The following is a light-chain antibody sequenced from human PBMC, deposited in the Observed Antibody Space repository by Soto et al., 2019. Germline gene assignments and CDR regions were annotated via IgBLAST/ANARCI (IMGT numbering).Light chain of an antibody. CDR1: QSVNSTY. CDR2: GAS. J-gene: IGKJ1*01. Sequence: EIVLTQSPGTLSLSPGERATLSCRASQSVNSTYLAWYQQKPGQAPRLLIYGASSRASGIPDRFSGSGSGTDFTLTISRLEPEDFSVYYCQQYHGSPRTFGQGTKVEIK. V-gene: IGKV3-20*01. CDR3: QQYHGSPRT.